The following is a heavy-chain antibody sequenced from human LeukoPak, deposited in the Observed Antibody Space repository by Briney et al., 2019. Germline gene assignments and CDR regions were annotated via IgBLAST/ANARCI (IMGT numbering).Heavy chain of an antibody. J-gene: IGHJ3*01. CDR3: ARDINLVKVVLDAFDL. CDR2: INSDGSNT. D-gene: IGHD2/OR15-2a*01. V-gene: IGHV3-74*01. Sequence: PGGSLRLSCVASGFTFRNYWMHWVRQAPGKGLVWVFSINSDGSNTNYAVSVKGRFTISRDNAKNTLYLQMNSLRAEDTAVYYCARDINLVKVVLDAFDLWGQGTMVIVSS. CDR1: GFTFRNYW.